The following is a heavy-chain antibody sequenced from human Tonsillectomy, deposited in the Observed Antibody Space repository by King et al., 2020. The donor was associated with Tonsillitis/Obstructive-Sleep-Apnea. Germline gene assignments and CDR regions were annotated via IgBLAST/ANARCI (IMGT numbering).Heavy chain of an antibody. D-gene: IGHD3-22*01. CDR2: ISSNGGST. CDR1: GFTFSSYA. J-gene: IGHJ5*02. Sequence: VKLVESGGGLVQPGGSLRLSCSASGFTFSSYAMHWVRQAPGKGLEYVSAISSNGGSTYYADSVKGRFTISRDNSKNTLYLQMSSLRAEDTAVYYCVKEVTMIGIDPWGQGTLVTVSS. CDR3: VKEVTMIGIDP. V-gene: IGHV3-64D*06.